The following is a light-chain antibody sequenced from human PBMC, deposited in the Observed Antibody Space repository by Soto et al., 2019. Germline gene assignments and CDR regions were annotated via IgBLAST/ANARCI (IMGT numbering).Light chain of an antibody. V-gene: IGLV2-14*01. CDR3: SSYTVINTAV. CDR2: EVD. J-gene: IGLJ3*02. CDR1: TSDVVAYNY. Sequence: QSALTQPASVSGSPGQSVSISCTGSTSDVVAYNYVAWYQHKPGKAPRLLIYEVDHRPSGISPRFSGSKSGNTASLTISGLQTDDEADYYCSSYTVINTAVFGGGTKLTVL.